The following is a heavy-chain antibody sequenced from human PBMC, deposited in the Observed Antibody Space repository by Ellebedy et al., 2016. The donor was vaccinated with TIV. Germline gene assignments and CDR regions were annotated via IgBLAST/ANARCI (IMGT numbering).Heavy chain of an antibody. V-gene: IGHV4-39*07. CDR1: GGSISSSSSFY. Sequence: MPSETLSLTCSVSGGSISSSSSFYWGWIRQPPGKGLEWIGSVYYRGSTYYNPSLKSRVTSSVDTSKNQFSLKLTSVTAADTAVYFCARDSDGDYTSFDLWGRGALVIVSS. J-gene: IGHJ2*01. CDR2: VYYRGST. D-gene: IGHD4-17*01. CDR3: ARDSDGDYTSFDL.